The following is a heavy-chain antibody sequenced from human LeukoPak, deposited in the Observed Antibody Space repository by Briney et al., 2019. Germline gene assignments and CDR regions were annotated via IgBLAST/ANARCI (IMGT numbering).Heavy chain of an antibody. V-gene: IGHV1-2*02. J-gene: IGHJ6*03. D-gene: IGHD6-13*01. Sequence: GASVKVSCKASGYTFTGYYMHWVRQAPGQGLEWMGWINPNSGGTNYAQKFQGRVTMTRDTSISTAYMELSRLRSDDTAVYYCARDHQEEYSGSWYPVYYYYYYMDVWGKGTTVTVSS. CDR1: GYTFTGYY. CDR3: ARDHQEEYSGSWYPVYYYYYYMDV. CDR2: INPNSGGT.